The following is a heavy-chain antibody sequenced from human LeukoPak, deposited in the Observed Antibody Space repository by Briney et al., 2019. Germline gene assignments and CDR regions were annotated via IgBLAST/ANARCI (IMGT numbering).Heavy chain of an antibody. J-gene: IGHJ4*02. V-gene: IGHV1-46*04. D-gene: IGHD4-23*01. CDR1: GYTFTNYY. Sequence: ASVKVSCKASGYTFTNYYMHWVRQAPGQGREGMGIINPSGSSTTYTQKLQGRVTMTRDTSTSTVYMELSNLRSEDTAVYYCARDLTGVGGNPFDYWGQGTLVTVSS. CDR3: ARDLTGVGGNPFDY. CDR2: INPSGSST.